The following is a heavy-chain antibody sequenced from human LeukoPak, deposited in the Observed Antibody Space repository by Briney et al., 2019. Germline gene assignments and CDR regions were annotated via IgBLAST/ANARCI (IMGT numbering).Heavy chain of an antibody. CDR1: GFTFSSFT. Sequence: GGSLRLSCAASGFTFSSFTMNWIRQAPGKGLECVSSITSSGTYTYYADSVKGRFTISRDNAENSLFLQMTSLRDDDTAVYYCATSTVPFGGSTGWGQGTLVAVSS. J-gene: IGHJ1*01. D-gene: IGHD3-16*01. V-gene: IGHV3-21*01. CDR2: ITSSGTYT. CDR3: ATSTVPFGGSTG.